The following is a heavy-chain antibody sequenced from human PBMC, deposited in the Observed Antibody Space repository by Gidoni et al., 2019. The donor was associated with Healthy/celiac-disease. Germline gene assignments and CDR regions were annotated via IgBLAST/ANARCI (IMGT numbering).Heavy chain of an antibody. V-gene: IGHV3-7*03. CDR1: GLTFSSFW. Sequence: EVQLVESGGGLVQPGGSLRLSCAASGLTFSSFWLSWVRQAPAEGLGWVANMKQCEREKNYKDSGKGRFTSSKVNAKNSLYLQRNGLRAEGTAVYYCARIGIAAAGTWGYYYYGMDVWGQGTTVTVSS. CDR2: MKQCEREK. D-gene: IGHD6-13*01. J-gene: IGHJ6*02. CDR3: ARIGIAAAGTWGYYYYGMDV.